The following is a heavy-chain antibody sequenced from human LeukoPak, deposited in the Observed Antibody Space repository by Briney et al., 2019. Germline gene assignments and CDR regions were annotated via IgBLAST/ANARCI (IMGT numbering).Heavy chain of an antibody. CDR2: ISSSGSTI. Sequence: GGSLRLSCAASGFTFSDYYMSWIRQAPGKGLEWVSYISSSGSTIYYADSVKGRFTISRDNSKNTLYLQMNSLRAEDTAVYYCAKRYSGSSGLYNFDYWGQGTLVTVSS. D-gene: IGHD1-26*01. J-gene: IGHJ4*02. CDR1: GFTFSDYY. V-gene: IGHV3-11*01. CDR3: AKRYSGSSGLYNFDY.